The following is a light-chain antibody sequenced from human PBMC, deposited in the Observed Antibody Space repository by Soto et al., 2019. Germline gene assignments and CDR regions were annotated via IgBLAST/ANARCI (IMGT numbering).Light chain of an antibody. CDR1: SSDVGNYNY. CDR2: EVT. J-gene: IGLJ3*02. CDR3: SSYTISSTWV. V-gene: IGLV2-14*03. Sequence: QSALTQPASVSGSPGQSVTISCTGSSSDVGNYNYVSWYQQYPAKAPKLMIYEVTNRPSGVSNRFSGSKSGNTASLTISGLQADDEATYYCSSYTISSTWVFGGGTKLTVL.